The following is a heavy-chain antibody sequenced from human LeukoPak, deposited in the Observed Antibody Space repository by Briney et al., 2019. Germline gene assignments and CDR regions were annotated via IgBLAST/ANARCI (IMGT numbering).Heavy chain of an antibody. V-gene: IGHV5-51*01. CDR3: ARFDSSGWPNHDAFDI. CDR2: IYPGDSDT. CDR1: GYSFTSYW. D-gene: IGHD6-19*01. J-gene: IGHJ3*02. Sequence: GESLKISFKGSGYSFTSYWIGWVRQMPGKGLEWMGIIYPGDSDTRYSPSFQGQVTISADKSISTAYLQWSSLKASDTAMYYCARFDSSGWPNHDAFDIWGQGTMVTVSS.